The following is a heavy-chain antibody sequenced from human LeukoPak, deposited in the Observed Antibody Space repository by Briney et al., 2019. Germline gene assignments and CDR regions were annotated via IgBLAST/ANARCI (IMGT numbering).Heavy chain of an antibody. V-gene: IGHV4-39*01. Sequence: PSETLSLTCTVSGGSISSSSYYWGWIRQPPGKGLEWIGSLHYSGSTYYNPSLKSRVTISVDTSKNQFSLKLSSVTAADTAVYYCARRTEYDFWSGTNAFDIWGQGTMVTVSS. D-gene: IGHD3-3*01. CDR2: LHYSGST. CDR3: ARRTEYDFWSGTNAFDI. J-gene: IGHJ3*02. CDR1: GGSISSSSYY.